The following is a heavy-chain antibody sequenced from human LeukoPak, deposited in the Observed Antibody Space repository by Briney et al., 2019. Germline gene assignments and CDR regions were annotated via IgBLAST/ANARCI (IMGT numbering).Heavy chain of an antibody. J-gene: IGHJ4*02. Sequence: PSQTLSLTCTVSGDSISSGSYYRSWIRQPAGKGLEWIGRIYTSGSTNYNPSLKSRVTISVDTSKNQFSLKLSSVTAADTAVYYCARTLQFHYYFDYWGQGTLVTVSS. D-gene: IGHD5-24*01. V-gene: IGHV4-61*02. CDR1: GDSISSGSYY. CDR3: ARTLQFHYYFDY. CDR2: IYTSGST.